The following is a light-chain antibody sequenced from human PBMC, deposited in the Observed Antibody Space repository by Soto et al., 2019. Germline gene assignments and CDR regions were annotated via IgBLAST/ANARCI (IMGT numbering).Light chain of an antibody. CDR3: AAWDDSLNGLYV. J-gene: IGLJ1*01. CDR1: SSNIGSNT. CDR2: SNN. V-gene: IGLV1-44*01. Sequence: QSVLTQPPSASGTPGQRVTISCSGSSSNIGSNTVNWYQQLPGTAPKLLLYSNNQRPSGVPDQFSGSKSGTSASLAISGLQSEDEADYYCAAWDDSLNGLYVFGTGTKLTVL.